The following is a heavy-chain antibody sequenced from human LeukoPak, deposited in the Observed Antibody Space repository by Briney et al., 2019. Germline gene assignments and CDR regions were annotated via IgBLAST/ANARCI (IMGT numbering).Heavy chain of an antibody. D-gene: IGHD4-17*01. V-gene: IGHV4-39*07. J-gene: IGHJ3*02. CDR3: ARAGYGDYEDAFDI. Sequence: TSETLSLTCTVSGGSISGSGYFWGWIRQPPGKGLECIGSIYYTGRTYSNPSLKSRVTISIDTSKNQFSLKLSSVTAADTAVYYCARAGYGDYEDAFDIWGQGTMVTVSS. CDR1: GGSISGSGYF. CDR2: IYYTGRT.